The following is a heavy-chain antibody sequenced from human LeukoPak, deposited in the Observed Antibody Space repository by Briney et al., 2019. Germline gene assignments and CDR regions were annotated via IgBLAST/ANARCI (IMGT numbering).Heavy chain of an antibody. V-gene: IGHV3-23*01. CDR1: GFIFSTYV. CDR3: AKGLDYYGSGSYLFFDY. Sequence: GGSLRLSCAASGFIFSTYVMSWARQAPGKGLEWVSSLTASGAGTYYADSVKGRFTISRDNSKNTLYLQMNSLRAEDTAVYYCAKGLDYYGSGSYLFFDYWGQGTLVTVSS. D-gene: IGHD3-10*01. J-gene: IGHJ4*02. CDR2: LTASGAGT.